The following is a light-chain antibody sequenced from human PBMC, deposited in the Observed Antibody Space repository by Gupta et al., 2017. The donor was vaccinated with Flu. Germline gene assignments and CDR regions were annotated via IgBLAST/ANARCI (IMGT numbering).Light chain of an antibody. CDR2: AAS. V-gene: IGKV1-12*01. J-gene: IGKJ4*01. CDR3: QRLNSYPIS. Sequence: DIQMTQSPSSGSASVGDRVTIPCRASQGISSWFAWYQHKPGKAPKLLIYAASRLQSGVPSRISGSGYATDITLTISIRHPEDFANYYCQRLNSYPISFGGGTKVDIK. CDR1: QGISSW.